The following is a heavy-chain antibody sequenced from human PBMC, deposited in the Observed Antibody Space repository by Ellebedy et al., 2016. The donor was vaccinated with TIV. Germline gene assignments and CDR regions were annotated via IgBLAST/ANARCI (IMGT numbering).Heavy chain of an antibody. Sequence: SGPTLVXPTQTLTLTCTFSGFSLSTSGVGVGWIRQPPGKALEWLALIYWDDDKRYSPSLKSRLTITKDTSKNQVVLTMTNMDPVDTATYYCAHTITMVRGVITCHYYGMDVWGQGTTVTVSS. V-gene: IGHV2-5*02. CDR1: GFSLSTSGVG. CDR2: IYWDDDK. D-gene: IGHD3-10*01. J-gene: IGHJ6*02. CDR3: AHTITMVRGVITCHYYGMDV.